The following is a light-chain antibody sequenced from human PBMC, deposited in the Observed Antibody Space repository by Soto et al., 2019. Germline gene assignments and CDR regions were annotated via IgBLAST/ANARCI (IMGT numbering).Light chain of an antibody. J-gene: IGKJ5*01. Sequence: DIVMTHTPDPLAVSPGERVTINCKSSQRVLYSSNNKKYLAWYQQKPGQPPKLLIYWASTRESGVPDRFSGSGSGTYFTLNISSLQAEDVSVYSCQQYYNTPITFGQGTRLEIK. V-gene: IGKV4-1*01. CDR2: WAS. CDR1: QRVLYSSNNKKY. CDR3: QQYYNTPIT.